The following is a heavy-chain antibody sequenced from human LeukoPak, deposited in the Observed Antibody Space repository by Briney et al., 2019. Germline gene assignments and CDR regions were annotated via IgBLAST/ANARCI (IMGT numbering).Heavy chain of an antibody. V-gene: IGHV3-15*01. CDR2: IKSKNDGGTT. Sequence: GGSLRLSCAASGFIFNKSWMNWVRQAPGKGPEWVGRIKSKNDGGTTDYGSPVKGRFTISRDDSKNTLYLQMNSLITDDTAIYYCTPVMVEDRGFWGQGTLVTVSS. CDR1: GFIFNKSW. D-gene: IGHD2/OR15-2a*01. J-gene: IGHJ4*02. CDR3: TPVMVEDRGF.